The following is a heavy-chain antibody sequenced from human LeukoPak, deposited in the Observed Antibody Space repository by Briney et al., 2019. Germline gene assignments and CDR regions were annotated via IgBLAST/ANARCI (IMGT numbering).Heavy chain of an antibody. J-gene: IGHJ4*02. D-gene: IGHD6-19*01. CDR3: ASLVDSSYFDY. CDR2: IKQDGSEK. Sequence: GGSLRLSCAASGFTFSSYWMSWVRQAPGKGLEWVATIKQDGSEKYYVDSMKGRFTISRDNAKNSLYLQMNSLRAEDTAVYYCASLVDSSYFDYWGQGTLATVSS. CDR1: GFTFSSYW. V-gene: IGHV3-7*02.